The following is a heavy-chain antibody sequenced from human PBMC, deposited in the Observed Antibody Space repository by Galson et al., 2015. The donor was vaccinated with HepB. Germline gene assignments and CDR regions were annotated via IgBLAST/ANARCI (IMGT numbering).Heavy chain of an antibody. CDR1: GGSIASGGYF. Sequence: TLSLTCTVSGGSIASGGYFWTWVRQHPGKGLEWLGSISYSGTTSHNPSLKSRLILSPDTTKNQVSLNLSPVTAADTALYYWASGAVAGQHRRSWGQGTLVTVSS. J-gene: IGHJ5*02. V-gene: IGHV4-31*03. CDR3: ASGAVAGQHRRS. D-gene: IGHD6-19*01. CDR2: ISYSGTT.